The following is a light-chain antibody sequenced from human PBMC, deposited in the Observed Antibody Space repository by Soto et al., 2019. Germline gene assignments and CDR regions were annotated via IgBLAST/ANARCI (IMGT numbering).Light chain of an antibody. Sequence: TXRASHDIINYLAWYQQEPGKAPNLLIYAASTLQSVVPSRFSGSGSGTEFTLTISSLQPEDFATYYCQQLNSYPFTFGQGTRLEI. J-gene: IGKJ5*01. CDR1: HDIINY. CDR2: AAS. V-gene: IGKV1-9*01. CDR3: QQLNSYPFT.